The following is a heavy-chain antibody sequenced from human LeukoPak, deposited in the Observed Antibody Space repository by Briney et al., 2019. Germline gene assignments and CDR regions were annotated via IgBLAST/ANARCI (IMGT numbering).Heavy chain of an antibody. Sequence: PGGSLRLSCAASGFTFSSYSMNWVRQAPGKGLEWVSSTSSSSSYIYYADSMKGRFTISRDNAKNSLYLQMNSLRAEDTAVYYCARESDDYGDTNLDYWGQGTLVTVSS. V-gene: IGHV3-21*01. J-gene: IGHJ4*02. D-gene: IGHD4-17*01. CDR2: TSSSSSYI. CDR1: GFTFSSYS. CDR3: ARESDDYGDTNLDY.